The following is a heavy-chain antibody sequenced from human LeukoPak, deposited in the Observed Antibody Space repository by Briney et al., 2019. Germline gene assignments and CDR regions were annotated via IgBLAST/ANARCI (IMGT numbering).Heavy chain of an antibody. CDR2: ISYDGSNK. CDR3: ARSRVTADFDY. V-gene: IGHV3-30*04. J-gene: IGHJ4*02. CDR1: GFTFSSYA. D-gene: IGHD2-21*02. Sequence: LTGRSLRLSCAASGFTFSSYAMHWVRQAPGKGLEWVAVISYDGSNKYYADPVKGRFTISRDNSKNTLYLQMNSLRAEDTAVYYCARSRVTADFDYWGQGTLVTVSS.